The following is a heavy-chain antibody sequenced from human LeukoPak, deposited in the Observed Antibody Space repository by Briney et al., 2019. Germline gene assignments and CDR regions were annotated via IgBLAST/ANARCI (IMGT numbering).Heavy chain of an antibody. J-gene: IGHJ4*02. V-gene: IGHV4-4*07. D-gene: IGHD6-13*01. CDR1: GVSISSYY. CDR3: ARQIASAGTAGFDF. Sequence: NPSETLSLTCTVSGVSISSYYWSWIRQPAGKGLEWIGRIYSTGSTNYNPSLRSRVTMSVDTSKNQFSLRLRSVTAADTAVYYCARQIASAGTAGFDFWGQGALVTVSS. CDR2: IYSTGST.